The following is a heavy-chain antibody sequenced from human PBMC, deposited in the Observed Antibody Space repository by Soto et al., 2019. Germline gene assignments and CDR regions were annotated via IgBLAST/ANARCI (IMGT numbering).Heavy chain of an antibody. Sequence: EVQLLESGGGLVQPGGSLRLSCAASGSNFDSYAMNWVRQAPGKGLEWVSAISRDGGTTFYADYVKGRFTISRDNSENTLYMEMNSLRVEDTAVYYCAKGGFWVHYGMDVWGQGTTVTVSS. J-gene: IGHJ6*02. D-gene: IGHD3-16*01. CDR3: AKGGFWVHYGMDV. V-gene: IGHV3-23*01. CDR1: GSNFDSYA. CDR2: ISRDGGTT.